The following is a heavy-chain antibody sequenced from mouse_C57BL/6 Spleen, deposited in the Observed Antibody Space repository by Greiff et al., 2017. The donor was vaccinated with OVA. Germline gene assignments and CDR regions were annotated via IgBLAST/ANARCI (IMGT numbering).Heavy chain of an antibody. CDR1: GYTFTSYG. V-gene: IGHV1-81*01. D-gene: IGHD2-2*01. CDR2: IYPRSGNT. J-gene: IGHJ4*01. CDR3: ARRDGYDEEESMDY. Sequence: VKLMESGAELARPGASVKLSCKASGYTFTSYGISWVKQRTGQGLEWIGEIYPRSGNTYYNEKFKGKATLTADKSSSTAYMELRSLTSEDSAVYFCARRDGYDEEESMDYWGQGTSVTVSS.